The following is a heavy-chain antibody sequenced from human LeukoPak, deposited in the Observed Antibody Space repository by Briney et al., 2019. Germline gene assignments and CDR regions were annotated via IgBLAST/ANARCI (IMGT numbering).Heavy chain of an antibody. CDR2: ISSSSTI. D-gene: IGHD3-9*01. J-gene: IGHJ6*02. Sequence: GGSLRLSCAASGFTFSSYSMNWVRQAPGKGLEWVSYISSSSTIYYADSVKGRFTISRDNAKNSLYLQMNSLRAEDTAVYYCASETGPGYGMDVWGQGTTVTVSS. V-gene: IGHV3-48*04. CDR3: ASETGPGYGMDV. CDR1: GFTFSSYS.